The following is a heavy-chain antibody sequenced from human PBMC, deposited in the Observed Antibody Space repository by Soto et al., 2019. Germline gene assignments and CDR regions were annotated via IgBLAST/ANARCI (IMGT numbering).Heavy chain of an antibody. CDR2: ISSSSSTI. D-gene: IGHD6-13*01. CDR1: GFTFSSYS. J-gene: IGHJ4*02. CDR3: ARVHPASGSSWDDEAYYFDD. V-gene: IGHV3-48*01. Sequence: EVQLVESGGGLVQPGGSLRLSCAASGFTFSSYSMNWVRQAPGKGLEWVSYISSSSSTIYYADSVKGRFTISRDTAKNSLYLQMHSLRAEDTAVYYCARVHPASGSSWDDEAYYFDDWGQGTLVTASS.